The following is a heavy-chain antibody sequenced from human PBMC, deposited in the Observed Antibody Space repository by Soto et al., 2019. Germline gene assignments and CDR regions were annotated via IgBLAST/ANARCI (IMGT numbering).Heavy chain of an antibody. V-gene: IGHV1-69*08. Sequence: VQLVQSGAEVKKPGSSVKVSCKASGGTFSRYSITWVRQAPGHELEWIGRIIPIFGIASYAQKFQGRVTITADDSTSTAYMELSSLRSDDTAVYYCAREDRDRETGLVPAAIDGMDVWGQGTTVTVSS. CDR3: AREDRDRETGLVPAAIDGMDV. CDR2: IIPIFGIA. D-gene: IGHD2-2*01. CDR1: GGTFSRYS. J-gene: IGHJ6*02.